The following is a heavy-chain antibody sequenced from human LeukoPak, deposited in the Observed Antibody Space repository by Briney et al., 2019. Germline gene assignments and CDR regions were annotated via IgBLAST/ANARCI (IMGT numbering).Heavy chain of an antibody. CDR2: ISGSGGST. D-gene: IGHD1-26*01. J-gene: IGHJ4*02. Sequence: GGSLRLSCAASGFTFSSYSMNWVRQAPGKGLEWVSAISGSGGSTYYADSVKGRFTISRDNSKNTLYLQMNSLRAEDTAVYYCAKDFSGSYHYWGQGTLVTVSS. CDR3: AKDFSGSYHY. CDR1: GFTFSSYS. V-gene: IGHV3-23*01.